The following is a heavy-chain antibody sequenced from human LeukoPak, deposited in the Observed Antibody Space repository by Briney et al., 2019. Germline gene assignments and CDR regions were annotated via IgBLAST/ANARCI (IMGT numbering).Heavy chain of an antibody. CDR3: ARERNYYGSGSYGY. J-gene: IGHJ4*02. D-gene: IGHD3-10*01. CDR2: IYSGGST. V-gene: IGHV3-53*01. Sequence: GGSLRLSCAASGFTFSSYSMNWVRQAPGKGLEWVSVIYSGGSTYYADSVKGRFTISRDNSKNTLYLQMNSLRAEDTAVYYCARERNYYGSGSYGYWGQGTLVTVSS. CDR1: GFTFSSYS.